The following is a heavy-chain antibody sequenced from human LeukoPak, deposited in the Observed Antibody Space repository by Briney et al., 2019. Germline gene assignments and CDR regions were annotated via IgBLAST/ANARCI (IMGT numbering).Heavy chain of an antibody. CDR2: INPNNGDR. V-gene: IGHV1-2*02. CDR1: AYTFTDNY. Sequence: HRASVKVSCTASAYTFTDNYMHWVRQAPGQGLEWMGWINPNNGDRNYAQTFQGRVTMTRNTSISTAYMELSRLRSDDTAVYYCARGRSVTDYGQDYWGQGTLVTVSS. J-gene: IGHJ4*02. CDR3: ARGRSVTDYGQDY. D-gene: IGHD4/OR15-4a*01.